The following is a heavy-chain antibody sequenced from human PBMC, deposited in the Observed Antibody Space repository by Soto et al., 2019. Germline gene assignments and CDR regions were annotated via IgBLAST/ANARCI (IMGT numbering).Heavy chain of an antibody. V-gene: IGHV1-18*01. CDR3: ARDQYAVGGDF. D-gene: IGHD2-15*01. CDR2: INTYNGKT. J-gene: IGHJ4*02. CDR1: GYTFTDYG. Sequence: QVQLVQSGAEVKKPGASVKVSCKASGYTFTDYGVSWVRQAPGQGLEWMGWINTYNGKTNYAPKVQARVTMTTDTSTTTAYLELRRLKSDDTAVYYCARDQYAVGGDFWGQGTRVTVSS.